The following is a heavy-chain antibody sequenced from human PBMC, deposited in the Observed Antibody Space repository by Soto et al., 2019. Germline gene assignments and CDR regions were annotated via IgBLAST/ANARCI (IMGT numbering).Heavy chain of an antibody. Sequence: SGPTLVNPTHTLTLTCSFSGFSLTSTGVGVGWFRQPPGKALEWLGLTYWNDDDRYRSSLRSRLTITKDTSKNQVVLTMTNMDPEDTATYYCAHRPGGSGWRYYFDYWGQGTLVTVSS. J-gene: IGHJ4*02. CDR1: GFSLTSTGVG. CDR3: AHRPGGSGWRYYFDY. D-gene: IGHD6-19*01. CDR2: TYWNDDD. V-gene: IGHV2-5*01.